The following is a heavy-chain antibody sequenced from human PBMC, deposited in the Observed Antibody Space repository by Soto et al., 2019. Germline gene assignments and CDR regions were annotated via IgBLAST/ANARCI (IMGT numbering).Heavy chain of an antibody. J-gene: IGHJ4*02. CDR2: IYPGDSDT. CDR1: GYSFTSYW. Sequence: GESLKISCKGSGYSFTSYWIGWVRQMPGKGLEGMGIIYPGDSDTRYSPSFQGQVTISADKSITTSYLQWSSLKASDTAIYYCARLFDTSGWYDYWGQGTLVTVSS. D-gene: IGHD6-19*01. V-gene: IGHV5-51*01. CDR3: ARLFDTSGWYDY.